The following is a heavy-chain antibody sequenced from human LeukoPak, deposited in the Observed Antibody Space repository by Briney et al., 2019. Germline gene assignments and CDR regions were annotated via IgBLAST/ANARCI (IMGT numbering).Heavy chain of an antibody. Sequence: HAGGSLRLSCAASGFTFSSYAMSWVRQAPGKGLERVSAISGSGGSTYYADSVKGRFTISRDNSKNTLYLQMNSLRAEDTAVYYCAKGDLYSGYDLTLQGFDYWGQGTLVTVSS. CDR2: ISGSGGST. CDR3: AKGDLYSGYDLTLQGFDY. D-gene: IGHD5-12*01. CDR1: GFTFSSYA. V-gene: IGHV3-23*01. J-gene: IGHJ4*02.